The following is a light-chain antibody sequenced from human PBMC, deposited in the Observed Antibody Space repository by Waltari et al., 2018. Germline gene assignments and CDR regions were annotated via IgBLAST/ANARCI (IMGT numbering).Light chain of an antibody. Sequence: QLVLTQSPSASASLGASVKLTCTLSSGPSTNIIAWLQQQPEKGPRYLMNVNSDGSHNKGVGIPDRFSRSSSGAGRYLTCSRLKSEDEADYYCQTGGQGTWVFGGGTRLTVL. J-gene: IGLJ3*02. CDR3: QTGGQGTWV. CDR2: VNSDGSH. CDR1: SGPSTNI. V-gene: IGLV4-69*01.